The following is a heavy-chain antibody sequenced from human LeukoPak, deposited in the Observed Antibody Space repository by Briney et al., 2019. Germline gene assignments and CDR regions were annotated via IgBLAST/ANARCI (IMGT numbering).Heavy chain of an antibody. CDR3: AELGITMIGGV. CDR2: ISSSGSTI. D-gene: IGHD3-10*02. CDR1: GFTFSSYW. Sequence: GGSLRLSCAASGFTFSSYWMHWVRQAPGKGLEWVSYISSSGSTIYYADSVKGRFTISRDNAKNSLYLQMNSLRAEDTAVYYCAELGITMIGGVWGKGTTVTISS. V-gene: IGHV3-48*04. J-gene: IGHJ6*04.